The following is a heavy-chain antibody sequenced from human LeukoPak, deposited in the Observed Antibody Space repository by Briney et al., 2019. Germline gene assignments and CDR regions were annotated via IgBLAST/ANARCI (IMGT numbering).Heavy chain of an antibody. J-gene: IGHJ4*02. CDR2: ISVYNGNT. D-gene: IGHD2-8*02. CDR3: ARDLPGPWSYYFDY. CDR1: GYTFTSYG. V-gene: IGHV1-18*04. Sequence: ASVKVSCKASGYTFTSYGISWVRQAPGQGLEWMGWISVYNGNTKYAQKLQGRVTMTTDTSTSTAYMKLRSLRSDDTAVYYCARDLPGPWSYYFDYWGQGTLVTVSS.